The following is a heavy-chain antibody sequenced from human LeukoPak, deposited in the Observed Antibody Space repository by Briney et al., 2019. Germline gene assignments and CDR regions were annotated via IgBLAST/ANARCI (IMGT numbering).Heavy chain of an antibody. Sequence: GASVKVSCKASGYTFTSYDINWVRQATGQGLEWMGWMNPNSGNTGYAQKFQGRVTITRNTSISTAYMELRSLRSDDTAVYYCARDLGRRCSGGSCNYYSNYMDVWGKGTTVTISS. D-gene: IGHD2-15*01. J-gene: IGHJ6*03. CDR1: GYTFTSYD. CDR3: ARDLGRRCSGGSCNYYSNYMDV. V-gene: IGHV1-8*03. CDR2: MNPNSGNT.